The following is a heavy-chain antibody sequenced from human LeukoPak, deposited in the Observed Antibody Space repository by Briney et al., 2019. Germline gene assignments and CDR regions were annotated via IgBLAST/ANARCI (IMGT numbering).Heavy chain of an antibody. Sequence: ASVKVSCKASGYTFTGYYMHWVRQAPGQGLEWMGWINPNSGGTNYAQKFQGRVTMTRDTSISTAYMELSRLRSDDTAVYYCARVLATNTGGYYFDYWGQGTLVTVSS. J-gene: IGHJ4*02. CDR3: ARVLATNTGGYYFDY. V-gene: IGHV1-2*02. CDR1: GYTFTGYY. CDR2: INPNSGGT. D-gene: IGHD5-12*01.